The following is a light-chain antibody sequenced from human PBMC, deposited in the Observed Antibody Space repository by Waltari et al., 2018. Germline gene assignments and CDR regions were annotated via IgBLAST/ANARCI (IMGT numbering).Light chain of an antibody. CDR3: GTWDSSLSVVV. V-gene: IGLV1-51*01. Sequence: QSVLTQPPSMSAAPGQKVTISCSGSASNIGNNYVSWHQQLPGTAPKLLIYDNNKRASGIPDRFSGSKSGASATLGITGLQTGDEADYYCGTWDSSLSVVVFGGGTKLTVL. J-gene: IGLJ2*01. CDR1: ASNIGNNY. CDR2: DNN.